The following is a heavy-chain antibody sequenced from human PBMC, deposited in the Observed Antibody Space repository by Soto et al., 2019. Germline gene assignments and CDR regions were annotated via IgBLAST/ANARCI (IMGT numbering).Heavy chain of an antibody. D-gene: IGHD2-2*01. V-gene: IGHV1-69*01. CDR2: VIPIFGTP. CDR1: GGDFKNFI. J-gene: IGHJ6*02. CDR3: ARVGSWLSSSCLYYGMDV. Sequence: VQLVQSGAEVRKPGSSVKVSCKASGGDFKNFIIAWVRQAPGHGLEWMGGVIPIFGTPNFVQKFQDRVTITADEATSTTYMELRSLRSEDTAVYYCARVGSWLSSSCLYYGMDVWGQGTTVIVSS.